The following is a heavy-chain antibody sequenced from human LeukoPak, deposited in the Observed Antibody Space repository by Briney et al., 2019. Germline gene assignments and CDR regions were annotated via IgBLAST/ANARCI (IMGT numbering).Heavy chain of an antibody. V-gene: IGHV4-61*01. CDR3: ARDMGDPTVTTNPSGMDV. J-gene: IGHJ6*02. D-gene: IGHD4-17*01. Sequence: KPSETLSLTCTVSGDSLIRNFYYWGWIRQPPGKGLEWIGYIYYSGSTNYNPSLKSRVTISVDTSKNQFSLKLSSVTAADTAVYYCARDMGDPTVTTNPSGMDVWGQGTTVTVSS. CDR1: GDSLIRNFYY. CDR2: IYYSGST.